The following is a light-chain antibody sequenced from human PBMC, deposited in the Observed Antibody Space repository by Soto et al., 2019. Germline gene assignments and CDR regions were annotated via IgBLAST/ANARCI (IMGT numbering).Light chain of an antibody. Sequence: DIQMNQSPSSLSASFGDRVTITCRASQGIGSFLAWYQHKPGQAPKSLITTASFLQSGVPSRFGGSGSETEFTLTITSLQPEDFATYYCQQYSSYPRTFGQGTRLEIK. CDR3: QQYSSYPRT. CDR1: QGIGSF. V-gene: IGKV1D-16*01. CDR2: TAS. J-gene: IGKJ5*01.